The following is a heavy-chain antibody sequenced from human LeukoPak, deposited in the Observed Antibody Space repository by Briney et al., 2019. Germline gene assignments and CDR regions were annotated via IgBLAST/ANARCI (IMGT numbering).Heavy chain of an antibody. V-gene: IGHV1-18*01. CDR3: ARGDVYFDY. J-gene: IGHJ4*02. CDR2: ISSYHANT. D-gene: IGHD3-16*01. Sequence: ASVKVSCKASGYTFTNYYITWVRQAPEQGLEWMGWISSYHANTNYAQKLQGRVTMTTDTSTSTVYMELRSLRSDDTAIYYCARGDVYFDYWGQGTLATVSS. CDR1: GYTFTNYY.